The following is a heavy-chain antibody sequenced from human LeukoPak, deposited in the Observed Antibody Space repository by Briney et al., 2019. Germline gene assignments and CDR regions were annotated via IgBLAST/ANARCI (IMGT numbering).Heavy chain of an antibody. D-gene: IGHD4-23*01. J-gene: IGHJ4*02. Sequence: QPGRSLRLSCAASGFTFSSYGMHWVRQAPGKGLEWVAVISYDGSNKYYADSVKGRFTISRDNSKNTLYLQMNSPRAEDTAVYYCAKPGGNSEAYYSDYRGQGTLVTVSS. CDR1: GFTFSSYG. CDR2: ISYDGSNK. CDR3: AKPGGNSEAYYSDY. V-gene: IGHV3-30*18.